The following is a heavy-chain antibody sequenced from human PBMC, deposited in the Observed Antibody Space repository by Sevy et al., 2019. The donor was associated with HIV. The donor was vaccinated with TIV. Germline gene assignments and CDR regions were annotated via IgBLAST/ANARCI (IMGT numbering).Heavy chain of an antibody. CDR1: GGSISSSSYY. J-gene: IGHJ4*02. CDR2: IYYSGST. D-gene: IGHD3-10*01. CDR3: ARERGWFGELFDY. V-gene: IGHV4-39*02. Sequence: SDTLSLTCTVSGGSISSSSYYWGWIRQPPGKGLEWIGSIYYSGSTYYNPSLKSRVTISVDTSKNQFSLKLSSVTAADTAVYYCARERGWFGELFDYWGQGTLVTVSS.